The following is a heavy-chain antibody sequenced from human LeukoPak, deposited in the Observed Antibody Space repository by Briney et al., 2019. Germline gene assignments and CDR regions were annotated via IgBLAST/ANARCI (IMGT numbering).Heavy chain of an antibody. CDR2: VIPFFGTA. J-gene: IGHJ4*02. Sequence: SVKVSCKASGGTFSSYAISWVRQAPGQGLEWMGRVIPFFGTANYAQKFQGRVTITTDESTSTAYVELSSLRTEDTAVYYCARGPPQPADWGQGTLVTVSS. D-gene: IGHD2-2*01. CDR1: GGTFSSYA. V-gene: IGHV1-69*05. CDR3: ARGPPQPAD.